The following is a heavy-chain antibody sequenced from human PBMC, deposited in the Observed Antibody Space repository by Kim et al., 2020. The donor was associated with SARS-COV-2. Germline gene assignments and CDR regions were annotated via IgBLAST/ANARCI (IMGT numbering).Heavy chain of an antibody. CDR2: IYSGGST. V-gene: IGHV3-66*02. Sequence: GGSPRLSCAASGFTVSSNYMSWVRQAPGKGLEWVSVIYSGGSTYYADSVKGRFTISRDNSKNTLYLQMNSLRAEDTAVYYCARDGLLRGYGGNVEGYSYWGQGTLVTVSS. CDR1: GFTVSSNY. D-gene: IGHD2-15*01. J-gene: IGHJ4*02. CDR3: ARDGLLRGYGGNVEGYSY.